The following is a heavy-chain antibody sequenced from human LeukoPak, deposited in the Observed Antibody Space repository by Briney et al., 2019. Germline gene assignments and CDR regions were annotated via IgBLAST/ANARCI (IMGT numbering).Heavy chain of an antibody. CDR1: GYTFTGYY. D-gene: IGHD6-6*01. CDR3: ARVVYSSSSQIDY. V-gene: IGHV1-2*02. Sequence: ASVKVSCKASGYTFTGYYMHWVRQAPGQGLEWMGWINPNSGGTNYAQKFQGRVTMTRDTSISTAYMELSRLRSDDTAVCYCARVVYSSSSQIDYWGQGTLVTVSS. CDR2: INPNSGGT. J-gene: IGHJ4*02.